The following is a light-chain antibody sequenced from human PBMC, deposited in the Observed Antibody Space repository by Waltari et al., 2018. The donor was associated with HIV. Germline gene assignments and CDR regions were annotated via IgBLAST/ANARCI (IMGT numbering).Light chain of an antibody. CDR1: SSNIGINP. CDR3: GTWDNSLSAYV. V-gene: IGLV1-44*01. CDR2: SSN. Sequence: QSALTQPPSASGTPGQRVIISCSGSSSNIGINPVAWNQQLPGTAPRVLIYSSNQRPSGVPDRFSASKSGTSASLAISGLQSEDEADCYCGTWDNSLSAYVFGTGTTVTVL. J-gene: IGLJ1*01.